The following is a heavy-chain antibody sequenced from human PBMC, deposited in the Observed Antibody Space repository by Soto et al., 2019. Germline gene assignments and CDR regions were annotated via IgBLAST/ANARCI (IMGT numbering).Heavy chain of an antibody. CDR1: GFTFSSYW. J-gene: IGHJ3*02. CDR2: IKQDGSEK. Sequence: PVGSLRLSCAASGFTFSSYWMSWVRQAPGKGLEWVANIKQDGSEKYYVDSVKGRFTISRDNAKNSLYLQMNSLRAEDTAVYYCASDFAPVYYYDSSGYYYFAFDIWGQGTMVTVSS. CDR3: ASDFAPVYYYDSSGYYYFAFDI. V-gene: IGHV3-7*01. D-gene: IGHD3-22*01.